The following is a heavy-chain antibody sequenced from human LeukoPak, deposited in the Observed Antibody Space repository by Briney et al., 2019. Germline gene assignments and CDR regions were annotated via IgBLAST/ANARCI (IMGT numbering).Heavy chain of an antibody. V-gene: IGHV4-4*07. Sequence: SETLSLTCTVSGGSISSYYWSWIRQPAGKGLEWIGRIYTSGSTNYNPSLKSRVTMPVDTSKNQFSLKLSSVTAADTAVYYCARDQFDWLSNWFGPWGQGTLVTVSS. CDR2: IYTSGST. J-gene: IGHJ5*02. CDR1: GGSISSYY. CDR3: ARDQFDWLSNWFGP. D-gene: IGHD3-9*01.